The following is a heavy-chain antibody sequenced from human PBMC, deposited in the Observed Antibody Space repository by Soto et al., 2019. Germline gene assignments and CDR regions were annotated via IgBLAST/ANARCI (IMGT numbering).Heavy chain of an antibody. Sequence: LSETLSLTCTVSGASLRSGSYYWSWIRQPPGKGLEWIGCISHSGRTNYDPSLKSRLTMSVDTSQNQFSLQLNSVTAADTAVSYCSYGYSFDYWGQGPLVTVYS. J-gene: IGHJ4*02. CDR1: GASLRSGSYY. CDR3: SYGYSFDY. D-gene: IGHD3-10*01. V-gene: IGHV4-61*01. CDR2: ISHSGRT.